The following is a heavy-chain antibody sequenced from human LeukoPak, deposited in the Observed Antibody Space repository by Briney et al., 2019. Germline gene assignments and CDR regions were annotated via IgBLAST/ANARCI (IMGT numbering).Heavy chain of an antibody. CDR1: GFTFSSYA. V-gene: IGHV3-64D*09. D-gene: IGHD5-18*01. J-gene: IGHJ4*02. CDR3: VKGMDIAMVSAFDY. CDR2: ISSNGGST. Sequence: GGCLRLSCSASGFTFSSYAMHWVRQAPGKGLEYVSAISSNGGSTYYADSVKGRFTISRDNSKNTLYLQMSSLRAEDTAVYYCVKGMDIAMVSAFDYWGQGTLVTVSS.